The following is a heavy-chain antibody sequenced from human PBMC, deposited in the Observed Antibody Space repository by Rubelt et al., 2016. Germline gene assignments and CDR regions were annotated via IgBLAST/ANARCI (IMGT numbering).Heavy chain of an antibody. J-gene: IGHJ4*02. CDR3: ARSPIAARPFDY. CDR2: ISSDSSTV. D-gene: IGHD6-6*01. Sequence: GSLRLSCAASGFTFSSYSMNWVRQAPGKGLEWVSYISSDSSTVYYADSVKGRFTISRDNAKNSLSLQMDSLRDEDTAVYYCARSPIAARPFDYWGQGTLVTVSS. CDR1: GFTFSSYS. V-gene: IGHV3-48*02.